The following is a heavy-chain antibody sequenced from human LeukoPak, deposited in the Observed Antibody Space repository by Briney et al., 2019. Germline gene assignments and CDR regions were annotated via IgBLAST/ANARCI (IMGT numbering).Heavy chain of an antibody. CDR3: AKIHRILGAWGAFDI. Sequence: GGSLRLSCAASGFTVSSNYMSWVRQAPGKGLEWVSVIYSGGSTYYADSLKGRFTISRDNSKNTLYLQMNSLRAEDTAVYYCAKIHRILGAWGAFDIWGQGTMVSVSS. V-gene: IGHV3-66*01. D-gene: IGHD1-26*01. CDR2: IYSGGST. J-gene: IGHJ3*02. CDR1: GFTVSSNY.